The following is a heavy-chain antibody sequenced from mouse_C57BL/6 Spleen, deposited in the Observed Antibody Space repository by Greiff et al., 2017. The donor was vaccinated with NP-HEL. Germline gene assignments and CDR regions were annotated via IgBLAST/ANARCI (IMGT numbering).Heavy chain of an antibody. V-gene: IGHV3-6*01. J-gene: IGHJ4*01. Sequence: EVQRVESGPGLVKPSQSLSLTCSVTGYSITSGYYWNWIRQFPGNKLEWMGYISYDGSNNYNPSLKNRISITRDTSKNQFFLKLNSVTTEDTATYYCARVAMDYWAQGTSVTVSS. CDR1: GYSITSGYY. CDR2: ISYDGSN. CDR3: ARVAMDY.